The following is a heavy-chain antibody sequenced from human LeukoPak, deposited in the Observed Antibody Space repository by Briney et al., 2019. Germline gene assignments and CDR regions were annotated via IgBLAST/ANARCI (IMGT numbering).Heavy chain of an antibody. CDR2: INPNSGGT. Sequence: ASVKVSCKASGYTFPGYYMHWVRQAPGQGLEWMGWINPNSGGTNYAQKFQGRVTMTRDTSISTAYMELSRLRSDDTAVYYCARDGVGYYDSSGYYYFQHGGQGTLVTVSS. CDR1: GYTFPGYY. J-gene: IGHJ1*01. V-gene: IGHV1-2*02. CDR3: ARDGVGYYDSSGYYYFQH. D-gene: IGHD3-22*01.